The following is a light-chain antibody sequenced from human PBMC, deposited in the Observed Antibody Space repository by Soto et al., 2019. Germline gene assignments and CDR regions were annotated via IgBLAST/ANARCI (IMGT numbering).Light chain of an antibody. CDR3: QQCNNLPIT. Sequence: DIVLTQSPATLSLSPGERATLSCRASQSVSRKLAWYQQIPGQAPRLLIYDATNRATGIPARFSVSGSGTDFTGTISRLEPEDIATYYCQQCNNLPITFGQGTRLDIK. CDR1: QSVSRK. V-gene: IGKV3-11*01. J-gene: IGKJ5*01. CDR2: DAT.